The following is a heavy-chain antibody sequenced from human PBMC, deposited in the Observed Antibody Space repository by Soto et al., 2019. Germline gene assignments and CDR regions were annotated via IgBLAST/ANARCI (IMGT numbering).Heavy chain of an antibody. CDR1: GGSFSGYY. V-gene: IGHV4-34*01. J-gene: IGHJ2*01. CDR3: ARVTRDGSKRSWYFDL. D-gene: IGHD5-12*01. CDR2: INHSGNT. Sequence: QVQLQQWGAGLLKPSETLSLTCVVYGGSFSGYYWNWIRQPPGKGLEWIGEINHSGNTNYNPSLKSRLTISVDTSKNQFSRNLNSVTVADTAMYFCARVTRDGSKRSWYFDLWGRGTLVTVSS.